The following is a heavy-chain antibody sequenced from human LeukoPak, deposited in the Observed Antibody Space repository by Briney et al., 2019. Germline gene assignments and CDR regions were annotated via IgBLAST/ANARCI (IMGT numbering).Heavy chain of an antibody. J-gene: IGHJ6*02. Sequence: GGSLRLSCAASGFTFSSYPMHWVRQAPGKGLEWVAIISYDGSEKHYADPVKGRFTISRDNSRKTVFLQMNSLTPEDAATYYCTKDSQGSYDGFWYGTYGMDVWGQGTTVTVSS. CDR2: ISYDGSEK. V-gene: IGHV3-30-3*02. D-gene: IGHD3-16*01. CDR1: GFTFSSYP. CDR3: TKDSQGSYDGFWYGTYGMDV.